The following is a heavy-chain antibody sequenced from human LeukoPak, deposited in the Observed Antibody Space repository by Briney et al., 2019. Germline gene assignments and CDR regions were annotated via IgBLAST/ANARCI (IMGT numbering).Heavy chain of an antibody. Sequence: GSLRLSCEASRFTFSKYWMSWVRQAPGKGLEWIGRTYTSGSTNYNPSLKSRVTISVDTSKNQFSLKLSSVTAADTAVYYCARVSFYSSSHYWYFDLWGRGTLVTVSS. CDR3: ARVSFYSSSHYWYFDL. D-gene: IGHD6-13*01. CDR2: TYTSGST. CDR1: RFTFSKYW. V-gene: IGHV4-4*08. J-gene: IGHJ2*01.